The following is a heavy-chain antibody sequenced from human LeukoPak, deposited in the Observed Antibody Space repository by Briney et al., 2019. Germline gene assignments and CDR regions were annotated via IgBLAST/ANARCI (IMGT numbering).Heavy chain of an antibody. CDR1: GFTFSSYW. Sequence: GGSLRLSCAASGFTFSSYWMNWARQAPGKGLEWVASINHNGNVNYYVDSVKGRFTISRDNAKNSLYLQMSNLRAEDTAVYYCAGPHFDYWGQGTLVTVSS. J-gene: IGHJ4*02. CDR2: INHNGNVN. V-gene: IGHV3-7*03. CDR3: AGPHFDY.